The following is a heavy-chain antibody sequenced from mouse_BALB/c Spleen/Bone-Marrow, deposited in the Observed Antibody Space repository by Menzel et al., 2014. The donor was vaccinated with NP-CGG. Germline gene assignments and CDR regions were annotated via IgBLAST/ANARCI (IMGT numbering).Heavy chain of an antibody. J-gene: IGHJ3*01. Sequence: DVMLVESGGGLVKLGGSLKLSCAASGFTFSSYYMSWVRQTPEKRLELVAAINTNGGSTYYPDTVKGRFTISRVNAKNTLYLQMSSLKSEDTALYYCASLYDGYSVFVYWGQGTLVTVSA. CDR2: INTNGGST. CDR1: GFTFSSYY. V-gene: IGHV5-6-2*01. CDR3: ASLYDGYSVFVY. D-gene: IGHD2-3*01.